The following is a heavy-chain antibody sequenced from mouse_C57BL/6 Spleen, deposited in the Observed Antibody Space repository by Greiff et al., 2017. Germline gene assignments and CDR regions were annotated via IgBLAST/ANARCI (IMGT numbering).Heavy chain of an antibody. V-gene: IGHV1-82*01. CDR2: IYPGDGDT. CDR1: GYAFSSSW. CDR3: AREEDPYYFDY. J-gene: IGHJ2*01. Sequence: VKLQQSGPELVKPGASVKISCKASGYAFSSSWMNWVKQRPGKGLEWIGRIYPGDGDTNYNGKFKGKATLTADKSSSTAYMQLSSLTSEDSAVYFCAREEDPYYFDYWGQGTTLTVSS.